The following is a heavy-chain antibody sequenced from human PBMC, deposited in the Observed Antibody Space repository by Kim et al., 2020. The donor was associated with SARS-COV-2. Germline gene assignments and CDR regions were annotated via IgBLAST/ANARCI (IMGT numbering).Heavy chain of an antibody. CDR3: ARGYDGKENHYYFYGMEV. CDR1: GGTFSYFA. J-gene: IGHJ6*02. V-gene: IGHV1-69*13. D-gene: IGHD3-3*01. Sequence: SVKVSCKASGGTFSYFAISWVRQTPGQGLEWMGGSVPIFRSPKYAQRLQGRVTITADESTRTAYMELSSLGSEDTAVYFCARGYDGKENHYYFYGMEVWRQGNAVTVTS. CDR2: SVPIFRSP.